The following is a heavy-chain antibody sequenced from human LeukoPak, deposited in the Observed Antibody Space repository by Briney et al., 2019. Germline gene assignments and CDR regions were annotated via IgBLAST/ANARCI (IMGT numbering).Heavy chain of an antibody. J-gene: IGHJ4*02. CDR3: ARSELLFDY. CDR1: GGSISSGNYF. V-gene: IGHV4-61*02. CDR2: IHTSGST. D-gene: IGHD1-26*01. Sequence: PSQTLSLTCTVSGGSISSGNYFWNWIRRPAGKGLEWIGRIHTSGSTHYNPSLKSRVTISVDTSKNQFSLKLSSVTAADTAVCYCARSELLFDYWGQGTLVTVSS.